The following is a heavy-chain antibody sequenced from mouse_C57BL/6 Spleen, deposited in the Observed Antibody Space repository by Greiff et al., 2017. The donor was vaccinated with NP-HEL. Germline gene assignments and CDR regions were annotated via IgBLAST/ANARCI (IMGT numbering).Heavy chain of an antibody. CDR3: ARWLLRHYAMDY. Sequence: EVQRVESGGGLVQPGGSLKLSCAASGFTFSDYYMYWVRQTPEKRLEWVAYISNGGGSTYYPDTVKGRFTISRDNAKTTLYLQMSRLKSEDTAVYYLARWLLRHYAMDYWGQGTSVTVSS. CDR2: ISNGGGST. D-gene: IGHD2-3*01. J-gene: IGHJ4*01. CDR1: GFTFSDYY. V-gene: IGHV5-12*01.